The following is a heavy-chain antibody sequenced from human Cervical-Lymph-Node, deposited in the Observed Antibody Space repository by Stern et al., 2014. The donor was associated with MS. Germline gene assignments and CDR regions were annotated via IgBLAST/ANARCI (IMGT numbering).Heavy chain of an antibody. V-gene: IGHV3-21*01. CDR1: GFTFGSYG. J-gene: IGHJ6*02. Sequence: VQLVQSGGGLVKPGGPLRLSWAASGFTFGSYGRNWVRQAPGKGREGVPSIIDISSYIYYADSVKGRFTISRDNAKNSLYLQMNSLRAEDTAVYYCARVEYFWSGDYYYGMDVWGQGTTVTVSS. D-gene: IGHD3-3*01. CDR2: IIDISSYI. CDR3: ARVEYFWSGDYYYGMDV.